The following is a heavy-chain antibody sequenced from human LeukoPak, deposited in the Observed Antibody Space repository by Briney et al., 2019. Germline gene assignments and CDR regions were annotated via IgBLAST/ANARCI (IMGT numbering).Heavy chain of an antibody. J-gene: IGHJ6*03. V-gene: IGHV3-21*01. D-gene: IGHD2-2*01. CDR2: ISSSSSSI. CDR1: GFTFSSYS. Sequence: GGSLRLSCAASGFTFSSYSMNWVRQAPGKGLEWVSSISSSSSSIYYADSVEGRFTISRDNAKNSLYLQMNSLRAEDTAVYYCARAIDYYMDVWGKGTTVTVSS. CDR3: ARAIDYYMDV.